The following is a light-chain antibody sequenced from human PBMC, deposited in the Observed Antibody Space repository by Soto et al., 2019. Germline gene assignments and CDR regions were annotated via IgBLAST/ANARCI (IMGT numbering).Light chain of an antibody. Sequence: QSALTQPASVSGSPGQSITISCTGTSSDVGGYNYVSWYQHHPGKAPKLLVFEVSNRPSGVSHRFSGSKSGNTASLTISGLQAEDEADYYCSSHTLSSALQVFGTGTKLTVL. CDR1: SSDVGGYNY. CDR3: SSHTLSSALQV. V-gene: IGLV2-14*01. J-gene: IGLJ1*01. CDR2: EVS.